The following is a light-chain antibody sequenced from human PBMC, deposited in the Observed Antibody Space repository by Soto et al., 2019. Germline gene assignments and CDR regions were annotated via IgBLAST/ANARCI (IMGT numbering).Light chain of an antibody. J-gene: IGLJ2*01. Sequence: QSVLTQPPSASGTPGQRVTISCYGSSSNIGSNSVDWYQQLPGAAPRLLIYYNNQRPSGVPDRFAGSKSGTSGSLVISGLQSEDEADYYCAARDDSLNGPVFGGGTKVTVL. CDR1: SSNIGSNS. CDR2: YNN. V-gene: IGLV1-44*01. CDR3: AARDDSLNGPV.